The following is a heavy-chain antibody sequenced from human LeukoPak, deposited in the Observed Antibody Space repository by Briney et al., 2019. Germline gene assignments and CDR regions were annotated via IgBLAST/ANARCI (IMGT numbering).Heavy chain of an antibody. CDR1: GFTFSDYY. D-gene: IGHD2-21*02. J-gene: IGHJ4*02. Sequence: GGSLRLSCAASGFTFSDYYMSWIRQAPGKGLEWVSYISSSGSTIYYADSVKGRFTISRDNAKNSLYLQMNSLRAEDTAVYYCARGSTTGPQTYCGGDCYSTYFDYWGQGTLVTVSS. CDR3: ARGSTTGPQTYCGGDCYSTYFDY. CDR2: ISSSGSTI. V-gene: IGHV3-11*01.